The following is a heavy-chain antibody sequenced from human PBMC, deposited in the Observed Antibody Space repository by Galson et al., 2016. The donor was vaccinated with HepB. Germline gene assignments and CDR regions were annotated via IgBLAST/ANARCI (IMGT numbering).Heavy chain of an antibody. D-gene: IGHD3-3*01. Sequence: SVKVSCKASGYTFTNYGIIWVRHAPGQGLEWMGWISAYNGNTNYAQKFQGRVTMTTDTSTSTAYLDLRSLGSDDTAVYYCARELEWRNYDFWSRIQVGYFEYWDQVTQVTGTS. CDR2: ISAYNGNT. J-gene: IGHJ4*02. CDR3: ARELEWRNYDFWSRIQVGYFEY. V-gene: IGHV1-18*01. CDR1: GYTFTNYG.